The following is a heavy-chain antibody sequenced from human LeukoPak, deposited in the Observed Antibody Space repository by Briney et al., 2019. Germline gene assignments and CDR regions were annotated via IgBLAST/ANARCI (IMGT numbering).Heavy chain of an antibody. CDR2: IFSSGST. D-gene: IGHD6-13*01. J-gene: IGHJ4*02. CDR3: ARGSMQQKKFEI. V-gene: IGHV4-30-4*01. Sequence: SQTPSLTCTVSAGSISSDDYAWSWIRQPPGKGLEWIGHIFSSGSTYYNPSLKSPLTISVDTSKHQFSLNLRSMTAADTAIYYCARGSMQQKKFEIWGQGTLFSVSS. CDR1: AGSISSDDYA.